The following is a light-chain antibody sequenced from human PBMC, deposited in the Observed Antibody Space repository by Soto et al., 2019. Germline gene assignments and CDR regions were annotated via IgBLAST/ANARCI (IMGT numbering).Light chain of an antibody. CDR2: DAS. V-gene: IGKV1-12*01. J-gene: IGKJ2*03. Sequence: IQMTQSPSSVSASVGDRVTITCRASQGVKTWLAWYQQKPGKAPKLLISDASSLQSGVPSRFRGSGSGTDFTLTISSVQPEDFATYYCQQANIFPYSFGQGTKLEIK. CDR3: QQANIFPYS. CDR1: QGVKTW.